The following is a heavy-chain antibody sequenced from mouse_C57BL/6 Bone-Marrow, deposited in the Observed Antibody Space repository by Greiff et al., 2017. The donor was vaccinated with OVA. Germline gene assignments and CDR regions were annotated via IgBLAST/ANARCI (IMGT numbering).Heavy chain of an antibody. J-gene: IGHJ4*01. Sequence: EVQLVESGGGLVKPGGSLKLSCAASGFTFSSYAMSWVRQTPEKRLEWVATISDGGSYTYYPDNVKGRFTISRDNAKNNLYLQMSHLTSEDTAMYYCAREAYLSAYAMDYWGQGTSVTGSS. CDR1: GFTFSSYA. V-gene: IGHV5-4*01. CDR3: AREAYLSAYAMDY. CDR2: ISDGGSYT. D-gene: IGHD6-5*01.